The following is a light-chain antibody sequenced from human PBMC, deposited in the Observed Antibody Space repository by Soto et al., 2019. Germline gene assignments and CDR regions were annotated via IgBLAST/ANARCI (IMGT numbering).Light chain of an antibody. V-gene: IGKV3-15*01. J-gene: IGKJ4*01. Sequence: EIVMTQSPATLSVSPGERATLSCRASQSVSSNLAWYQQKPGQAPRLLIYGASTRATGIPARFSGSGSETEFILTISSLQSEDFAVYYCQQYNNWPPLSFGGGTKVEIK. CDR2: GAS. CDR3: QQYNNWPPLS. CDR1: QSVSSN.